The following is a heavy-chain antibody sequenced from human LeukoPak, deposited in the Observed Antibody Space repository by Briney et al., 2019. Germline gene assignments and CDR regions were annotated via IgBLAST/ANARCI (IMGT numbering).Heavy chain of an antibody. V-gene: IGHV1-2*02. Sequence: ASVKVSCKASGYTFTGFYMHWVRQAPGQGLEWMGWINPTSGGTNYAQKFQGRVTMTRDTSISTAYMELSRLRSDDTAVYYCASFTFGVVIKDYWGQGTLVTVSS. CDR1: GYTFTGFY. CDR3: ASFTFGVVIKDY. CDR2: INPTSGGT. D-gene: IGHD3-3*01. J-gene: IGHJ4*02.